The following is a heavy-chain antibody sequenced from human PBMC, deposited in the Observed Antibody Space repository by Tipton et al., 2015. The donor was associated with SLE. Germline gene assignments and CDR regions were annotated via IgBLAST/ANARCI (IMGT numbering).Heavy chain of an antibody. V-gene: IGHV1-18*01. CDR1: GYW. Sequence: QVQLVQSGAEVKKPGESLKISCKGSGYWIGWVRQAPGQGLEWMGWISAYNGNTNYAQKLQGRVTMTTDTSTSTAYMELRSLRSDDTAVYYCARGSSVAEWGQGTLVTVSS. CDR2: ISAYNGNT. CDR3: ARGSSVAE. J-gene: IGHJ4*02. D-gene: IGHD6-19*01.